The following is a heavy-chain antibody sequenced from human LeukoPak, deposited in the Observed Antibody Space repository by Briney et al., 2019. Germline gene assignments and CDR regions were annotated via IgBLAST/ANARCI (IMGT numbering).Heavy chain of an antibody. CDR1: GGSISSSSYY. V-gene: IGHV4-39*01. Sequence: PSETLSLTCTVSGGSISSSSYYWGWIRQPPGKGLEWIGSIYYSGSTYYNPSLKSRVTISVDTSKNQFSLKLSSVTAADTAVYYCARQVDDYVWGSYRPRNWFDPWGQGTLVTASS. CDR2: IYYSGST. CDR3: ARQVDDYVWGSYRPRNWFDP. D-gene: IGHD3-16*02. J-gene: IGHJ5*02.